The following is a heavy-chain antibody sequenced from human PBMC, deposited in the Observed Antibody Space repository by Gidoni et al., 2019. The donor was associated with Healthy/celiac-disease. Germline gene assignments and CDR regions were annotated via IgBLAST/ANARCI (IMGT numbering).Heavy chain of an antibody. J-gene: IGHJ6*02. CDR3: AREGLWSSSWRGYYYYGMDV. D-gene: IGHD6-13*01. V-gene: IGHV1-18*01. CDR1: GYTFTSDG. CDR2: ISAYNGNT. Sequence: QVQLGQSGAEVKKPAASVKVPCTASGYTFTSDGISWVRQAPGQGLEWMGWISAYNGNTNYAQKLQGRVTMTTDTSTSTAYMELRSLRSDDTAVYYCAREGLWSSSWRGYYYYGMDVWGQGTTVTVSS.